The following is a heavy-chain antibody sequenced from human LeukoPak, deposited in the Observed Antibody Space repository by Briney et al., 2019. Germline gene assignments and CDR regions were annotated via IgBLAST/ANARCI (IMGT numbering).Heavy chain of an antibody. Sequence: SETLSLTCTVSGGFISSYYWSWIRQPPGKGLEWIGYIYYSGSTNYNPSLKSRVTISVDTSKNQFSLKLSSVTAADTAVYYCARRCGSYYPPYWFDPWGQGTLVTVSS. CDR1: GGFISSYY. CDR2: IYYSGST. D-gene: IGHD1-26*01. CDR3: ARRCGSYYPPYWFDP. V-gene: IGHV4-59*01. J-gene: IGHJ5*02.